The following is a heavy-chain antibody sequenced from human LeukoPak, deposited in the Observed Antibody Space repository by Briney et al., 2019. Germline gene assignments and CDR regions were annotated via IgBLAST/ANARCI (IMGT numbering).Heavy chain of an antibody. CDR1: GYTFTSYG. Sequence: ASVKVSCKASGYTFTSYGISWVRQAPGQGLEWMGWISAYNGHTNYAQKLQGRVTMTTDTSTSTAYMELRSLRSDDTAVYYCARAEKRTPVNWVDPWGQGTLVTVSS. CDR3: ARAEKRTPVNWVDP. V-gene: IGHV1-18*01. D-gene: IGHD1-1*01. J-gene: IGHJ5*02. CDR2: ISAYNGHT.